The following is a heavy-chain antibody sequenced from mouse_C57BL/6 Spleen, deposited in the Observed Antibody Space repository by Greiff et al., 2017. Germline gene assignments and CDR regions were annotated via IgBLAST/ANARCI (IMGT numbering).Heavy chain of an antibody. V-gene: IGHV1-69*01. Sequence: QVQLQQPGAELVMPGASVKLSCKASGYTFTSYWMHWVQQRPGQGLEWIGEIDPSDSYTNYNQKFKGKSTLTVDQSSSTAYMQLSSLTSEDSAVYYWARSGSSGFAYWGQGTLVTVSA. D-gene: IGHD3-2*02. CDR2: IDPSDSYT. J-gene: IGHJ3*01. CDR1: GYTFTSYW. CDR3: ARSGSSGFAY.